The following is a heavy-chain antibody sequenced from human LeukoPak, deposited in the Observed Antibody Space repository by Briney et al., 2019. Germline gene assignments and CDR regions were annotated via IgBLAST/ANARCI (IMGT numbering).Heavy chain of an antibody. CDR1: GYTFTSYG. J-gene: IGHJ5*02. CDR3: ARDTAAMVRGVTPPPDP. V-gene: IGHV1-18*01. CDR2: ISAYNGNT. Sequence: GASVKVSCKASGYTFTSYGISWVRQAPGQGLEWMGWISAYNGNTNYAQKLQGRVTMTTDTSTSTAYMKLRSLRSDDTAVYYCARDTAAMVRGVTPPPDPWGQGTLVTVSS. D-gene: IGHD3-10*01.